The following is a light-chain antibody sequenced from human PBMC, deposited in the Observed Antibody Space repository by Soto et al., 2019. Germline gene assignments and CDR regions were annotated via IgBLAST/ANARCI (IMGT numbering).Light chain of an antibody. CDR3: QPYGNSPWT. CDR1: QAVNTR. J-gene: IGKJ1*01. Sequence: EIVSTQSPATLSSFPGDSVTLSRRASQAVNTRLAWYQHKPGQAPRLLIYLTANRATGIPARFSGSGSGTDFTLTITSLEPEDFAVYYCQPYGNSPWTFGQGTQVEIK. V-gene: IGKV3D-11*03. CDR2: LTA.